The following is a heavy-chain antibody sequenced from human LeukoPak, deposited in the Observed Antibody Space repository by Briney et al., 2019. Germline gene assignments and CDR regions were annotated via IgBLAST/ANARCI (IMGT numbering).Heavy chain of an antibody. CDR2: IYDSGTT. J-gene: IGHJ4*02. Sequence: GGSLRLSCTASGFTFSTYSMNWVRQAPGEGLEWVSIIYDSGTTHYADSVKGRFTISRDNLKNTLYLQMNSLRAEDTAVYYCASHWGGYWGQGTLVTVSS. CDR3: ASHWGGY. CDR1: GFTFSTYS. V-gene: IGHV3-53*01. D-gene: IGHD3-16*01.